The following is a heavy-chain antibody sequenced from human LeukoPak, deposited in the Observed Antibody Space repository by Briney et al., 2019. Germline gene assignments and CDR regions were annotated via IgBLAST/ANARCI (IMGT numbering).Heavy chain of an antibody. CDR3: ARVRNWTYFDY. CDR1: GYTFTGYY. D-gene: IGHD1-1*01. J-gene: IGHJ4*02. Sequence: GASVKVSCKASGYTFTGYYMHWVRQAPGQGLEWMGWINPNSGGTSYAQKFQGRVTMTRDTSISTAYMELSRLRSDDTAVYYCARVRNWTYFDYWGQGTLVTVSS. CDR2: INPNSGGT. V-gene: IGHV1-2*02.